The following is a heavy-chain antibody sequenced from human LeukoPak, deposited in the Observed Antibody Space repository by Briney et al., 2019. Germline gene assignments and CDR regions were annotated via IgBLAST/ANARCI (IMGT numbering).Heavy chain of an antibody. CDR2: IGSSGGGT. CDR1: GLTFNNYA. Sequence: GGSPRLSCEASGLTFNNYAMHWVRQSSGKGLEWVSGIGSSGGGTYYADSVKGRFTISRDTSKDTVYLQMDSLRAEDTAIYYCAKIHQNRVVVGAKGAFDIWGQGTVVTVSS. CDR3: AKIHQNRVVVGAKGAFDI. V-gene: IGHV3-23*01. D-gene: IGHD2-15*01. J-gene: IGHJ3*02.